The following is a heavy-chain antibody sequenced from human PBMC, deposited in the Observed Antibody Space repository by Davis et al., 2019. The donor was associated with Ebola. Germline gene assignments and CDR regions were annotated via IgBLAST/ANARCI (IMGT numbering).Heavy chain of an antibody. V-gene: IGHV3-73*01. D-gene: IGHD6-13*01. CDR1: WFPFSGSA. CDR3: TRRGEQQLVLYYYGMDV. Sequence: GESPKTPFASSWFPFSGSAMHWVRQASGQGLEAGGRSRNKANSYAPAYAAAVKGRFTISRDDSKNTAYLQMNSLKTEDTAVYYCTRRGEQQLVLYYYGMDVWGQGTTVTVSS. CDR2: SRNKANSYAP. J-gene: IGHJ6*02.